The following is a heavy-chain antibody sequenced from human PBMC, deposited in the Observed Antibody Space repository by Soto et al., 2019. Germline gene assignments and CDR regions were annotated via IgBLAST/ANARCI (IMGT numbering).Heavy chain of an antibody. CDR1: GFTFSSFW. J-gene: IGHJ4*02. Sequence: GGSLRLSCAASGFTFSSFWMDWVRQAPGKGLEWVANINPDGSEKHYVYSVKVRFTISRDNAKNSLYLQMSSLTAEDSALYYCSRSLDSWGQGT. CDR3: SRSLDS. CDR2: INPDGSEK. V-gene: IGHV3-7*01.